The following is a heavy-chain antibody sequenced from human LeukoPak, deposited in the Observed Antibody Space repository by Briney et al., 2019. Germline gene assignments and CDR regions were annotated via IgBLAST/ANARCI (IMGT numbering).Heavy chain of an antibody. Sequence: ASVKVSCKVSGYTLTELSMHWVRQAPGKGLEWMGGFDPEDGETIYAQKFQGRVTMTEDTSTDAAYMELSSLRSEDTAVYYCARAPANSYSSGWYRRYYYMDVWGKGTTVTVSS. D-gene: IGHD6-19*01. J-gene: IGHJ6*03. CDR3: ARAPANSYSSGWYRRYYYMDV. V-gene: IGHV1-24*01. CDR1: GYTLTELS. CDR2: FDPEDGET.